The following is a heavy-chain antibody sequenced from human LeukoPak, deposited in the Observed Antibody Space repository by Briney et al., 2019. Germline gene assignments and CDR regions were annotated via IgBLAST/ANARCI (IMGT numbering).Heavy chain of an antibody. CDR1: GFTFSDYY. Sequence: GGSLRLSCAASGFTFSDYYMSWIRQAPGKGLEWVSSISSSSSYMYYADSVKGRFTISRDNAKNSLYLQMDSLRAEDTAVYYCARMGLLYSSSAEAFEYWGQGTLVTVSS. J-gene: IGHJ4*02. V-gene: IGHV3-11*06. CDR3: ARMGLLYSSSAEAFEY. D-gene: IGHD6-6*01. CDR2: ISSSSSYM.